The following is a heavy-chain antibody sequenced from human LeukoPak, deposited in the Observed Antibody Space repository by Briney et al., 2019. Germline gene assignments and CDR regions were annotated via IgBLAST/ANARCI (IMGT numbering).Heavy chain of an antibody. Sequence: PARSLRLSCAASGFTFDDYAMHWVRQAPGKGLEWVSGISWNSGSIGYADSVKGRFTISRDNAKNSLYLQMNSLRAEDMALYYCAKDKGAVAGYYMDVWGKGTTVTASS. CDR1: GFTFDDYA. CDR2: ISWNSGSI. D-gene: IGHD6-19*01. CDR3: AKDKGAVAGYYMDV. J-gene: IGHJ6*03. V-gene: IGHV3-9*03.